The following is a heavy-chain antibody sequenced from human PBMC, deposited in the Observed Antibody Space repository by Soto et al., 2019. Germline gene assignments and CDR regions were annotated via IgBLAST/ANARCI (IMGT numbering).Heavy chain of an antibody. CDR3: EPDNRWSLFYGMDV. V-gene: IGHV3-48*03. Sequence: PGGSLRLSCSASGFTFSSYEMNWVRQAPGKGLEWVSYISDSGRTIYYADSVKGRFTVSRNNSKNTLYLQMNSLRAEDTAVYYCEPDNRWSLFYGMDVWGQGTTVTVSS. D-gene: IGHD6-13*01. CDR2: ISDSGRTI. J-gene: IGHJ6*02. CDR1: GFTFSSYE.